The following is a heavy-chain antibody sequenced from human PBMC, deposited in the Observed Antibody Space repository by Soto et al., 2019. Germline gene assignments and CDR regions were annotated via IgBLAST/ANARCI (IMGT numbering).Heavy chain of an antibody. Sequence: EVQLVESGGGLVKPGGSLRLSCVASGFTFNTYSMNWVRQAPGKGLEWVSSISSSSSYKYYADSVKGRFTISRDNAKNLLFMQMGSLSADDTAVYYCARDGYYDTIGSFPYWYFDLWGRGTLVTVSS. CDR3: ARDGYYDTIGSFPYWYFDL. CDR2: ISSSSSYK. D-gene: IGHD3-22*01. CDR1: GFTFNTYS. V-gene: IGHV3-21*01. J-gene: IGHJ2*01.